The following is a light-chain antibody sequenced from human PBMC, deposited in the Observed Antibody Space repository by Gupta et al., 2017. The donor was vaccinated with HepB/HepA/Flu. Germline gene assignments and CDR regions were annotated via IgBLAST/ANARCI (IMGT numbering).Light chain of an antibody. Sequence: EVVMTQSPLSLPVTLGQSASISCKSSQSLVHTDGYIYLNWFHQRPGQSPRRLIYKVTNRDSGVPDRCSGSGSGTDFTLKSSRVEAEDVGVYYCMQGTFWRTFGQGTKVEI. CDR3: MQGTFWRT. CDR1: QSLVHTDGYIY. V-gene: IGKV2-30*02. CDR2: KVT. J-gene: IGKJ1*01.